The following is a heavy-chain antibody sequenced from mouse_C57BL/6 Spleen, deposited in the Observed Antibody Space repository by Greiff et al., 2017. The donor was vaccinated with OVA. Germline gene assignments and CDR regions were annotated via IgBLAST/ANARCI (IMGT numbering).Heavy chain of an antibody. Sequence: VQLVESGAELARPGASVKLSCKASGYTFTSYGISWVKQRTGQGLEWIGEIYPRSGNTYYNEKFKGKATLTADKSSSTAYMELRSLTSEDSAVYFCARGQGDYYAMDYWGQGTSVTVSS. J-gene: IGHJ4*01. CDR3: ARGQGDYYAMDY. D-gene: IGHD6-1*01. V-gene: IGHV1-81*01. CDR2: IYPRSGNT. CDR1: GYTFTSYG.